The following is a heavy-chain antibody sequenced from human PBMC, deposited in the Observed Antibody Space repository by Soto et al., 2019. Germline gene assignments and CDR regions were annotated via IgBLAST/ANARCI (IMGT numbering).Heavy chain of an antibody. D-gene: IGHD6-13*01. CDR1: GGTFSTYG. V-gene: IGHV1-69*01. CDR2: IIPIFDTT. CDR3: ARDEAAATTSGRDG. Sequence: QVQLVQSGAEVKKPGYSVKVSCKASGGTFSTYGINWVRQAPGQGLEWMGGIIPIFDTTNYAQKFQGKFTITADESTSTVYMELSSLRSEDTAVYYCARDEAAATTSGRDGWGQGTTVTVSS. J-gene: IGHJ6*02.